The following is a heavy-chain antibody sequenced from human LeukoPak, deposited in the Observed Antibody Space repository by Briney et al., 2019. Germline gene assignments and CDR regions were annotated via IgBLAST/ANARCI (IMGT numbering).Heavy chain of an antibody. Sequence: GGSLRLSCAASGFTVSSNYMNWVRQAPGKGLEWVSVIDSGDRTYYADSVKGRFTISRDNSKNTLYLQMNSLRAEDTAVYYCARGPSGYHNPGGQGTLVTVSS. CDR1: GFTVSSNY. V-gene: IGHV3-66*01. CDR2: IDSGDRT. J-gene: IGHJ4*02. D-gene: IGHD5-12*01. CDR3: ARGPSGYHNP.